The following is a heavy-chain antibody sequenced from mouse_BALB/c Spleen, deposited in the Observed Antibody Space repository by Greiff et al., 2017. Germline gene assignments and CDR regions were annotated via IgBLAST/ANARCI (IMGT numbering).Heavy chain of an antibody. CDR3: SVILLITTVVATCAMDY. CDR2: IYPSSGYT. J-gene: IGHJ4*01. Sequence: QVQLQQSGAELASPGASVKMSCKASGYTFTSYTMHWVKQRPGQGLEWIGYIYPSSGYTNYNQKFKDKATLTADKSSSTAYMQLSSLTSEASAVYCCSVILLITTVVATCAMDYWGQGTSVTVSA. D-gene: IGHD1-1*01. CDR1: GYTFTSYT. V-gene: IGHV1-4*01.